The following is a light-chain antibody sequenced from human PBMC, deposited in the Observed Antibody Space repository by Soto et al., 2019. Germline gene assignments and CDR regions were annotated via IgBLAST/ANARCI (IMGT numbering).Light chain of an antibody. CDR2: EVT. CDR3: SSYTTSSTVV. V-gene: IGLV2-14*03. J-gene: IGLJ1*01. CDR1: SSDVGGYNF. Sequence: QSALTQPASVFGSPGQSITTSCTGTSSDVGGYNFVSWYQQLPGKAPKLMIYEVTSRPSGVSNRFSGSKSGNTASLTISGLQPEDEADYYCSSYTTSSTVVFGTGTKLTVL.